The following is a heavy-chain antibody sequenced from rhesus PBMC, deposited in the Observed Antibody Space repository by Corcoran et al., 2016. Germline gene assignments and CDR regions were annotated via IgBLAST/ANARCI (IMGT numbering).Heavy chain of an antibody. D-gene: IGHD3-9*01. J-gene: IGHJ4*01. Sequence: EVQLVQSGAEVKRPGESLKISCKTSGYSFTSSWNSWVRQMPGKGLEWMGAIDPSDSDTRYSPSFQGQVTISADKSISTTYLQWSSLKASDSATYYCAKGRGRGVDFDYWGQGVLVTVSS. CDR2: IDPSDSDT. V-gene: IGHV5-2*01. CDR3: AKGRGRGVDFDY. CDR1: GYSFTSSW.